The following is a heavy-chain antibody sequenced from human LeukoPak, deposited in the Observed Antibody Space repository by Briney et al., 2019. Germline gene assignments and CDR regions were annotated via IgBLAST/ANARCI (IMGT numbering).Heavy chain of an antibody. CDR1: GYSFTSYW. CDR2: IYPGDSDT. V-gene: IGHV5-51*01. J-gene: IGHJ4*02. CDR3: ARSPALRYFNWYHDY. Sequence: LGESLKISCKGSGYSFTSYWIGWVRQMPGKGLEWMGIIYPGDSDTRYSPSFQGQVTISADKSISTAYLQWSSLKASDTAMYYCARSPALRYFNWYHDYWGQGTLVTVSS. D-gene: IGHD3-9*01.